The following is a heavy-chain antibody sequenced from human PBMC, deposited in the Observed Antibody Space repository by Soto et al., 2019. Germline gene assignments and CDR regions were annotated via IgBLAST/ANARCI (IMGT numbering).Heavy chain of an antibody. D-gene: IGHD1-1*01. CDR1: GYAFTTYG. J-gene: IGHJ4*01. Sequence: QVHLVQSGAEVKKPGASVKVSCQGSGYAFTTYGITWVRQAPGQGLEWMGWISAHNGNTNYAQKLQGRVTVTRDTSTSTAYMELRSLRYDDTAVYYCARGRYGDYSGHGALVTVSS. CDR3: ARGRYGDY. V-gene: IGHV1-18*01. CDR2: ISAHNGNT.